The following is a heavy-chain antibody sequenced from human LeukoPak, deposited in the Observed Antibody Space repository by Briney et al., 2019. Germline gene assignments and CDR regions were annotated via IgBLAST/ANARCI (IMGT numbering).Heavy chain of an antibody. Sequence: SSETLSLTCIVSGYSISSGYYWGWIRQPPGKGLDWIGSIYYSGSTYYNPSLKRRVTISVDTSKNQFSLKLNSVTAADMAVYYCASLRERSYYARGFDYWGQGTLVTVSS. CDR1: GYSISSGYY. V-gene: IGHV4-38-2*02. J-gene: IGHJ4*02. CDR3: ASLRERSYYARGFDY. D-gene: IGHD1-26*01. CDR2: IYYSGST.